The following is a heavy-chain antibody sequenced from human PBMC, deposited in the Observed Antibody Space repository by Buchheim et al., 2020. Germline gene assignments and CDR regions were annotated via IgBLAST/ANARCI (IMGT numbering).Heavy chain of an antibody. V-gene: IGHV3-7*01. CDR2: IKQDGSEK. CDR1: GFTFSSYW. J-gene: IGHJ4*02. CDR3: ARANHQYYYDSSGYCDY. Sequence: EVQLVESGGGLVQPGGSLRLSCAASGFTFSSYWMSWVRQAPGKGLEWVANIKQDGSEKSYVDSVKGRFTISRDTAKNSLYLQMNSLRAEDTAVYYCARANHQYYYDSSGYCDYWGQGTL. D-gene: IGHD3-22*01.